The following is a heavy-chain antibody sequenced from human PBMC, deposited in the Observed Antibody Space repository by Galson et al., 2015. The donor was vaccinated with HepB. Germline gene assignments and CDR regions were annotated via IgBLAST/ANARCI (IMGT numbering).Heavy chain of an antibody. CDR1: GYTFTSYA. V-gene: IGHV1-3*01. Sequence: SVKVSCKASGYTFTSYAMHWVRQAPGQRLEWMGWINAGNGNTKYSQKFQGRVTITRDTSASTAYMELSSLTSEDTAVYYCARGLAAAVYWFDPWGQGTLVTVSS. D-gene: IGHD6-13*01. CDR2: INAGNGNT. CDR3: ARGLAAAVYWFDP. J-gene: IGHJ5*02.